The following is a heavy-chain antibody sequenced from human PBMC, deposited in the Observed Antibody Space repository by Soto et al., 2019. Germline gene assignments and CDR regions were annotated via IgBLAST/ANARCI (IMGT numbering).Heavy chain of an antibody. V-gene: IGHV3-66*01. CDR2: IYSGGST. Sequence: GGSLRLSCAASGFTVSSNYMSWVRQAPGKGLEWVSVIYSGGSTYYADSVKGRFTISRDNSKNTLYLQMNSLRAEDTAVYYCARSLADRYYYYYMDVWGKGTTVTVS. CDR1: GFTVSSNY. CDR3: ARSLADRYYYYYMDV. J-gene: IGHJ6*03.